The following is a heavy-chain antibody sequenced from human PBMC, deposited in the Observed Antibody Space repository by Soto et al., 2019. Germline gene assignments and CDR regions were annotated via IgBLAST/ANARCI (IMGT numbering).Heavy chain of an antibody. Sequence: GGSLRLSCAASGFTFSSYAMSWVRQAPGKGLEWVSAISGSGGSTYYADSVKGRFTISRDNSKNTLYLQMNSLRAEDTAVYYCAKAWDSSTPYYYYMYVWGKGTTVTVSS. CDR2: ISGSGGST. J-gene: IGHJ6*03. CDR1: GFTFSSYA. D-gene: IGHD1-26*01. V-gene: IGHV3-23*01. CDR3: AKAWDSSTPYYYYMYV.